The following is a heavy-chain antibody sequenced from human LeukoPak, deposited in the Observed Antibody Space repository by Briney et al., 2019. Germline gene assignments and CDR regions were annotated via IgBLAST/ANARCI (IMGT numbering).Heavy chain of an antibody. CDR2: ISGSGGST. J-gene: IGHJ4*02. Sequence: GGSLRLSCAASGFTFSSNAMSWVRQAPGKGLEWVSAISGSGGSTYYADSVKGRFTISRDNSKNTLYLQMSSPRAEDTAVYYCAKRSIRAVAATLGDFDYWGQGTLVTVSS. V-gene: IGHV3-23*01. D-gene: IGHD6-19*01. CDR1: GFTFSSNA. CDR3: AKRSIRAVAATLGDFDY.